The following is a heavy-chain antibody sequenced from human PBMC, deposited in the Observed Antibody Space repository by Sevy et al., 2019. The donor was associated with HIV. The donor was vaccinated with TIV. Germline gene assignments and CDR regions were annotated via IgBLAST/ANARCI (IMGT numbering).Heavy chain of an antibody. V-gene: IGHV3-48*03. D-gene: IGHD4-17*01. CDR2: ISNSGSTI. Sequence: GGSLRLSCTASGFTFSSYEMNWVRQAAGKGLEWVSYISNSGSTIHYSASAKGGVTISRDNAKTSLYLQMNSLRAEDTAVYYCARDLPPSATTVPHFDYWGRGTLVTVSS. CDR1: GFTFSSYE. J-gene: IGHJ4*02. CDR3: ARDLPPSATTVPHFDY.